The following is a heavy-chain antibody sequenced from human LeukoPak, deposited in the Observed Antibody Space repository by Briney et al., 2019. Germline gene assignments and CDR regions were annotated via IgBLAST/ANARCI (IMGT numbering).Heavy chain of an antibody. Sequence: SQTLSLTCAISGDSVSTNSAAWNWIRQSPSRGLEWLGRTYYRFNWYNDYAVSVTSRITITPDTSKNQFSLHLNSVTPEDTAVYYCAREHINSFDYWGQGTLVTVSS. CDR1: GDSVSTNSAA. D-gene: IGHD2-21*01. J-gene: IGHJ4*02. V-gene: IGHV6-1*01. CDR2: TYYRFNWYN. CDR3: AREHINSFDY.